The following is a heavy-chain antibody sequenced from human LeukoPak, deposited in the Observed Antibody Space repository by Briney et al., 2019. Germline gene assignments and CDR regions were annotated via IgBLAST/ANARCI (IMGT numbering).Heavy chain of an antibody. Sequence: GGSLRLSCAASGFTFSSYSMNWVRQAPGKGLEWVSSISSSSNTIYYADSVKGRFTISRDNAKNSLYLQMNSLRDEDTAVYYCARPSYGGNSEVDYWGQGTLVTVSS. J-gene: IGHJ4*02. CDR1: GFTFSSYS. D-gene: IGHD4-23*01. V-gene: IGHV3-48*02. CDR2: ISSSSNTI. CDR3: ARPSYGGNSEVDY.